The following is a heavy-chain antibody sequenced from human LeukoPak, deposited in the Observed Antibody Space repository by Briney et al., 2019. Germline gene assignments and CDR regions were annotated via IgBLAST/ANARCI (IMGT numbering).Heavy chain of an antibody. Sequence: GGSLRLSCAASGFTVSSNYMSWVRQAPGKGLGWVSVIYSGGSTYYADSVKGRFTISRDNSKNTLYLQMNSLRAEDTAVYYCAAFTDDDSSGYRYWGQGTLVTVSS. CDR2: IYSGGST. D-gene: IGHD3-22*01. J-gene: IGHJ4*02. V-gene: IGHV3-66*02. CDR1: GFTVSSNY. CDR3: AAFTDDDSSGYRY.